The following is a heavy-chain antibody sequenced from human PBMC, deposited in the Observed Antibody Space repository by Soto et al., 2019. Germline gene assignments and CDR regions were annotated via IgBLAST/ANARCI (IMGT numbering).Heavy chain of an antibody. D-gene: IGHD5-12*01. CDR2: IYYSGST. Sequence: PSETLSLTCTVSGGSIGSYYWSWIRQPPGKGLEWIGYIYYSGSTNYNPSLKSRVTISVDTSKNQFSLKLSSVTAADTAVYYCARESRDGYNPEWFDPWGQGTLVTVSS. CDR1: GGSIGSYY. CDR3: ARESRDGYNPEWFDP. J-gene: IGHJ5*02. V-gene: IGHV4-59*01.